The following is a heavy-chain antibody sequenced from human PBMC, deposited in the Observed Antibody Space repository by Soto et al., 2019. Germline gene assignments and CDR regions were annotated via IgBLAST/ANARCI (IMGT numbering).Heavy chain of an antibody. V-gene: IGHV1-69*06. CDR2: IIPIFGTA. CDR1: GGTFSSYA. D-gene: IGHD6-13*01. CDR3: ARRSPSGYSSSWYPGGFWFDP. J-gene: IGHJ5*02. Sequence: GASVKVSCKASGGTFSSYAISWVRQAPGQGLEWMGGIIPIFGTANYAQKFQGRVTITADKSTSTAYMELSSLRSEDTAVYYCARRSPSGYSSSWYPGGFWFDPWGQGTLVTV.